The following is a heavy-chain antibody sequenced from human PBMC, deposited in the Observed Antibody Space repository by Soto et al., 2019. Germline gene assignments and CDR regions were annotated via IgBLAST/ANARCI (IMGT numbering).Heavy chain of an antibody. CDR1: GFTVSNNY. V-gene: IGHV3-53*01. D-gene: IGHD3-10*01. CDR2: IYSGGYT. J-gene: IGHJ4*02. Sequence: EVQLVESGGGLIQPGGSLRLSCAVSGFTVSNNYMSWVRQAPGKGLEGVSVIYSGGYTAYGDSVKGRFTISRDNSKNPLFLQRNTPSPAAPALFSCATPPGGGGYGGQGTLVTVSS. CDR3: ATPPGGGGY.